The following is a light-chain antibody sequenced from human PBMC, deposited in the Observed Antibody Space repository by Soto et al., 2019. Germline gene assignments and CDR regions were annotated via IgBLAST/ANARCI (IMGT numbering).Light chain of an antibody. CDR3: QQYGNSPLT. V-gene: IGKV3-20*01. Sequence: EIVLTQSPGTLSLSPGERATLSCRASQSVTSSYLAWYQQKPGQAPRLRIYGASSRATGIPDRFSGSGSGTDFALTISRLESDDFAVYYCQQYGNSPLTFGGGTKVEIK. CDR1: QSVTSSY. CDR2: GAS. J-gene: IGKJ4*01.